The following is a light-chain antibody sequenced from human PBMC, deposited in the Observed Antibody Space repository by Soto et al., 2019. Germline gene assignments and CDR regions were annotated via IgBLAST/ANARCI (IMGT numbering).Light chain of an antibody. J-gene: IGLJ1*01. CDR3: AAWDDSLSGYF. V-gene: IGLV1-47*02. Sequence: QSVLTQPPSASGTPGQRVTISCSGSSSNIGSNYVYWYQHLPGTAPKLLIYTNNQRPSGVPDRFSGSKSGTSASLAISGLRSEDEADYYCAAWDDSLSGYFFGTGTKLTVL. CDR2: TNN. CDR1: SSNIGSNY.